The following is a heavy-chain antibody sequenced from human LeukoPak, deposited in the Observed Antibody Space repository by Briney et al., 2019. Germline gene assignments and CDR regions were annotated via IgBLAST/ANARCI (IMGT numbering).Heavy chain of an antibody. J-gene: IGHJ3*02. Sequence: SETLSLTCTVSGGSISSNYRSWIRQPAGKGLEWIGRIYTSGSTNYNPSLKSRVTMSVDTSKDQFSLKLSSVTAADTAVYYCARDLDPALDIWGQGTMVTVSS. V-gene: IGHV4-4*07. CDR3: ARDLDPALDI. CDR1: GGSISSNY. CDR2: IYTSGST.